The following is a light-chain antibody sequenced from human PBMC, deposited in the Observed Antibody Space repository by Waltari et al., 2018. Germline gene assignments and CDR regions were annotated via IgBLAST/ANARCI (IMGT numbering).Light chain of an antibody. CDR3: CAYAGGRPHVV. Sequence: QSALTQPASASGSPGHSHNLLRTGTRRPVGAYYHVSRYQQHPGKAPKRMIYEGTKPPSGVSNRFSGSKSGNTASLTISGLQAEDEAHYCCCAYAGGRPHVVFGGGTQLTVL. CDR1: RRPVGAYYH. CDR2: EGT. J-gene: IGLJ2*01. V-gene: IGLV2-23*01.